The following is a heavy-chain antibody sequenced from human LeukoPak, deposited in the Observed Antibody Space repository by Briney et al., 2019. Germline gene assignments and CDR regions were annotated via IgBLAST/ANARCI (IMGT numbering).Heavy chain of an antibody. V-gene: IGHV3-21*01. D-gene: IGHD3-22*01. CDR1: GFTFSSYS. CDR2: ISSSSSYI. CDR3: ARDLYDMFDYYYYGMDV. Sequence: GGSLRLSCAASGFTFSSYSMNWVRQAPGKGLEWVSSISSSSSYIYYADSVKGRFTISRDNSKNTLYLQMNSLRAEDTAVYYCARDLYDMFDYYYYGMDVWGQGTTVTVSS. J-gene: IGHJ6*02.